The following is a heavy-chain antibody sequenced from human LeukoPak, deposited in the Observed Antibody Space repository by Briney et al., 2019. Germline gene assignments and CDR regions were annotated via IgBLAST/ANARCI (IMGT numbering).Heavy chain of an antibody. J-gene: IGHJ4*02. CDR2: INHSGST. CDR1: GGSFSGYY. V-gene: IGHV4-34*01. Sequence: PSETLSLTCAVYGGSFSGYYWSWIRQPPGKGLEWIGEINHSGSTNYNPSLKSRVTISVDTSKNQFSLKLSSVTAAVTAVYYCARGRRQKPFDYWGQGTLVTVSS. CDR3: ARGRRQKPFDY.